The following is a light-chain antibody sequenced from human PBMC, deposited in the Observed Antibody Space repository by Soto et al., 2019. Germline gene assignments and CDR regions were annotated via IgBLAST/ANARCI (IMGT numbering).Light chain of an antibody. CDR1: SSDVGGYNY. J-gene: IGLJ1*01. CDR2: DVS. CDR3: SSYTTTSTYV. Sequence: QSVLTQPASGSGSPGQSITISCTGTSSDVGGYNYVSWYQQHPGKAPKLMIYDVSNRPSGVSNRFSGSKSANTASLTISGLQAEDEADYYCSSYTTTSTYVFGTGTKVTVL. V-gene: IGLV2-14*01.